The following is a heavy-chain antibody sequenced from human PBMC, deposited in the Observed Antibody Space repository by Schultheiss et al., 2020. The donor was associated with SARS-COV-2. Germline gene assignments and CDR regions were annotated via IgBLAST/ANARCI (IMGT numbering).Heavy chain of an antibody. Sequence: GESLKISCKGSGYSFTSYWISWVRQMPGKGLEWMGRIDPSDSYTNYSPSFQGHVTISADKSISTAYLQWSSLKASDTAMYYCARHGSSSSWYGYYYGMDVWGQGTTVTVSS. J-gene: IGHJ6*02. D-gene: IGHD6-13*01. CDR1: GYSFTSYW. CDR3: ARHGSSSSWYGYYYGMDV. V-gene: IGHV5-10-1*01. CDR2: IDPSDSYT.